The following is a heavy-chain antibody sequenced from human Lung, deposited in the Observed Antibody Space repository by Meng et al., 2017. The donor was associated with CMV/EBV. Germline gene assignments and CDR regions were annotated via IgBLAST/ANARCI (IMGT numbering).Heavy chain of an antibody. CDR3: ARRDYYVLGSGN. D-gene: IGHD3-10*01. Sequence: GEXXKISCQVSGNGFTTYWIGWVRHISGKGLEWIGIIYPRDSDTVYMMSFQGRVTISADKSINTVYLQWDSLRASDTAMYYCARRDYYVLGSGNWGQGTLVTVSS. V-gene: IGHV5-51*01. CDR1: GNGFTTYW. CDR2: IYPRDSDT. J-gene: IGHJ1*01.